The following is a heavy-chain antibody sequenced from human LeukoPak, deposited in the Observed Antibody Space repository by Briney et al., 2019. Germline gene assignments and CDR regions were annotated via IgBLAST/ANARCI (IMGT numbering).Heavy chain of an antibody. Sequence: GASVKVSCKASGGTFSSYTISWVRQAPGQGLEWMGRIIPILGIANYAQKSQGRVTITADKSTSTAYMELSSLRSEDTAVYYCARGGGDFIVVVPAAQGEVWFDPWGQGTLVTVSS. D-gene: IGHD2-2*01. V-gene: IGHV1-69*02. J-gene: IGHJ5*02. CDR1: GGTFSSYT. CDR2: IIPILGIA. CDR3: ARGGGDFIVVVPAAQGEVWFDP.